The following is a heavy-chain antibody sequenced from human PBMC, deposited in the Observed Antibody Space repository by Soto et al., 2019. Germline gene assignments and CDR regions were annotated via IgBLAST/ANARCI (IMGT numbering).Heavy chain of an antibody. CDR1: GGSISSSNW. V-gene: IGHV4-4*02. D-gene: IGHD3-10*01. Sequence: SETLSLTCAVSGGSISSSNWWGWVRQPPGKGLEWIGEIYHSGSTNYNPSLKSRVTISVDKSKNQFSLKLSSVTAADTAVYYCARDLGTMVRGLLVNYYGMDVWGQGTTVTVSS. CDR3: ARDLGTMVRGLLVNYYGMDV. J-gene: IGHJ6*02. CDR2: IYHSGST.